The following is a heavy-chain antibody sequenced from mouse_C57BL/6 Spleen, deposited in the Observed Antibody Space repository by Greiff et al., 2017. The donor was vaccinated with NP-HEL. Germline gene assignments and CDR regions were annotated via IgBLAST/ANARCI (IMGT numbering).Heavy chain of an antibody. Sequence: EVQLVESGGGLVKPGGSLKLSCAASGFTFSDYGMHWVRQAPEKGLEWVAYISSGSSTIYYADTVKGRFTISRDNAKNTLFLQMTSLRSEDTAMYYCAITTVVDYAMDYWGQGTSVTVSS. V-gene: IGHV5-17*01. CDR3: AITTVVDYAMDY. J-gene: IGHJ4*01. D-gene: IGHD1-1*01. CDR1: GFTFSDYG. CDR2: ISSGSSTI.